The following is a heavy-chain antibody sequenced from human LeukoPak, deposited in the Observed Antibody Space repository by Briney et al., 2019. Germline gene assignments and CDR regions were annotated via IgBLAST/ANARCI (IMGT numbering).Heavy chain of an antibody. CDR1: GGTFSSYA. V-gene: IGHV1-69*05. J-gene: IGHJ4*02. Sequence: SVKVSCKASGGTFSSYAISRVRQAPGQGLEWMGRIIPIFGTANYAQKFQGRVTITTDESTSTAYMELSSLRSEDTAVYYCARGTRYSGSYLDWGQGTLVTVSS. CDR2: IIPIFGTA. CDR3: ARGTRYSGSYLD. D-gene: IGHD1-26*01.